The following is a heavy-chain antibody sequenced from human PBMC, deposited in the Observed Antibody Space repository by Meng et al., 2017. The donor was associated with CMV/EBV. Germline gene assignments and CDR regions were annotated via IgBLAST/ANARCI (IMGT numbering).Heavy chain of an antibody. CDR3: ARGYCSSTSWYMGCCERAFDI. V-gene: IGHV3-66*01. CDR2: IYSGGST. Sequence: GGSLRLSCAASGFTVSSNYMSWVRQAPGKGLEWVSVIYSGGSTYYADSVEGRFTISRDNTKNTLYLQMNSLRDEDTAVYYCARGYCSSTSWYMGCCERAFDIWGQGTMVTVSS. J-gene: IGHJ3*02. D-gene: IGHD2-2*02. CDR1: GFTVSSNY.